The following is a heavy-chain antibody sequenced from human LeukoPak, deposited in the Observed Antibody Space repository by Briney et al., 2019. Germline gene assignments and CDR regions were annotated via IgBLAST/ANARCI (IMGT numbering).Heavy chain of an antibody. D-gene: IGHD3-10*01. J-gene: IGHJ3*01. CDR1: GFTFSSFW. V-gene: IGHV3-7*04. CDR3: ARDARGDGFDV. Sequence: PGGSLRLSCAAAGFTFSSFWMTWVRQAPGKGLEWVANIRQDGSEKYYVDSVKGRFTISRDNAKNSLYLQTNSLRAEDTAVYYCARDARGDGFDVWGQGTMVTVSS. CDR2: IRQDGSEK.